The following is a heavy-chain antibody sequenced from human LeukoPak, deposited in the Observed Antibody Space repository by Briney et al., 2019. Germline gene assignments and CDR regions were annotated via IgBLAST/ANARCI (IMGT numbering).Heavy chain of an antibody. D-gene: IGHD3-22*01. V-gene: IGHV3-74*01. CDR2: IRSDGSST. CDR1: GVTFSYYW. CDR3: ARDYLDSSGYYYYFDY. J-gene: IGHJ4*02. Sequence: GGSLRLSCAASGVTFSYYWMHWVRQAPGKGLVSVSRIRSDGSSTNYADSVKGRFTISRDNARNTLYLQMNSLRVEDTAVYYCARDYLDSSGYYYYFDYWGQGTLVTVSS.